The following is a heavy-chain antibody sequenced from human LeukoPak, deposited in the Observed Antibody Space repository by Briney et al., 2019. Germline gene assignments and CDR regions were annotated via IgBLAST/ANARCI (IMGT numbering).Heavy chain of an antibody. D-gene: IGHD2-15*01. J-gene: IGHJ4*02. CDR1: GGAISSGGYS. CDR2: IYHSGST. Sequence: SETLSLTCAVSGGAISSGGYSWSWIRQPPGKGLEWIGYIYHSGSTYYNPSLKSRVTISVDRSKNQFSLKLSSVTAADTAVYYCARGYCSGGSCYQYYFDYWGQGTLVTVSS. V-gene: IGHV4-30-2*01. CDR3: ARGYCSGGSCYQYYFDY.